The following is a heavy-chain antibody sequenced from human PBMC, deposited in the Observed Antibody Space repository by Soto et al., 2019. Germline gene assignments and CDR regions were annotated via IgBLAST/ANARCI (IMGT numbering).Heavy chain of an antibody. Sequence: GSLRLSCAASGFTFSSYDMNWVRQAPGKGLEWVSYISRSTNVIYNTDSVKGRITISRDNAKNSLYLQMNSLRAEDTAVYYCAREARGGGYFDYWGPGTPVTVSS. J-gene: IGHJ4*02. V-gene: IGHV3-48*03. CDR3: AREARGGGYFDY. CDR1: GFTFSSYD. CDR2: ISRSTNVI. D-gene: IGHD2-15*01.